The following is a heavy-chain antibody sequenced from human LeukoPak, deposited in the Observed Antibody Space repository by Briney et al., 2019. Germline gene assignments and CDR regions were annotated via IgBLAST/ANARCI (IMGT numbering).Heavy chain of an antibody. CDR3: ARTTEGYCRGRSCYSYYYYMDV. D-gene: IGHD2-15*01. CDR1: GGSISSYY. Sequence: SETLSLTCTVSGGSISSYYWSWIRQPPGKGLEWIGYIYYSGSTNYSPSLRSRVTISVDTSKNEFSLKLRSVTGADTAEYYCARTTEGYCRGRSCYSYYYYMDVWGKGTTVTVSS. CDR2: IYYSGST. V-gene: IGHV4-59*01. J-gene: IGHJ6*03.